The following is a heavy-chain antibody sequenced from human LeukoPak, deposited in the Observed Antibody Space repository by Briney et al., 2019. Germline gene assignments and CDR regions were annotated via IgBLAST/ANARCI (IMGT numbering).Heavy chain of an antibody. Sequence: GGSLRLSCAASGFTFSSYGMHWVRQAPGKGLERVAVISYDGTNNYYADSVKGRFTISRDNSKNTLYLQMNSLRAEDTAVYYCAKSTDSYSGSYLDYWGQGTLVTVSS. CDR1: GFTFSSYG. V-gene: IGHV3-30*18. J-gene: IGHJ4*02. D-gene: IGHD1-26*01. CDR2: ISYDGTNN. CDR3: AKSTDSYSGSYLDY.